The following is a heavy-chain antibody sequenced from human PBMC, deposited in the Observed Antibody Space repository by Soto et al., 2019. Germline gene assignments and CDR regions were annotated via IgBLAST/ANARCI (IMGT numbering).Heavy chain of an antibody. J-gene: IGHJ4*02. V-gene: IGHV2-5*02. D-gene: IGHD3-3*01. CDR1: GFSLTTSGVG. Sequence: QITLNESGTTVVKPAETLTLTCTFSGFSLTTSGVGVGWIRQSPGKAPEWLALIYWDDDKRYSASLKSRLTITKDTSKNLVDLTMASVDPADTATYYCAHRILRTVFGLITTTAIYFDFWGKGTPVVVSS. CDR3: AHRILRTVFGLITTTAIYFDF. CDR2: IYWDDDK.